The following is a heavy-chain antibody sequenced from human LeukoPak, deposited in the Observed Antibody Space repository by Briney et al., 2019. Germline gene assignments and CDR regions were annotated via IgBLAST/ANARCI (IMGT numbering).Heavy chain of an antibody. CDR3: ARLGHCSGGSCLDAFDI. CDR1: GGSISSSSYY. D-gene: IGHD2-15*01. Sequence: SETLSLTXTVSGGSISSSSYYWGGIRQPPGKGLEWIGRIYYSGSTYYNPSLKSRVTISVDTSNNQFSLKLSSVTAADTAVYYCARLGHCSGGSCLDAFDIWGQGTMVTVSS. CDR2: IYYSGST. J-gene: IGHJ3*02. V-gene: IGHV4-39*01.